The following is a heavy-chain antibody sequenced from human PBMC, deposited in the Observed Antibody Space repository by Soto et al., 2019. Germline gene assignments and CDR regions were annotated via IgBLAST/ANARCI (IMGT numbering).Heavy chain of an antibody. D-gene: IGHD3-16*01. Sequence: VKVSCKASGYTFTSYGISWVRQAPGQGLERMGWISAYNGNTNYAQKLQGRVTMTTDTSTSTASMELRSLRSDDTAVYYCARDHLAGYDFILVHYYYNSTDVCGKATTVTVSS. J-gene: IGHJ6*03. V-gene: IGHV1-18*01. CDR3: ARDHLAGYDFILVHYYYNSTDV. CDR2: ISAYNGNT. CDR1: GYTFTSYG.